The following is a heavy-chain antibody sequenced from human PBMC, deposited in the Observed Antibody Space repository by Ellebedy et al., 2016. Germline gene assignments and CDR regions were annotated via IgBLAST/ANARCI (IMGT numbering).Heavy chain of an antibody. J-gene: IGHJ4*02. CDR1: GFTFSDHY. Sequence: GGSLRLSCAASGFTFSDHYMDWVRQAPGKGLEWVGRTRNRANSYTTEYAASVKGRFTVSRDDSKNSLYLQMNSLRTEDTAVYYCARVSDFLGVEDYWGQGTLVTVSS. CDR3: ARVSDFLGVEDY. D-gene: IGHD3-3*01. V-gene: IGHV3-72*01. CDR2: TRNRANSYTT.